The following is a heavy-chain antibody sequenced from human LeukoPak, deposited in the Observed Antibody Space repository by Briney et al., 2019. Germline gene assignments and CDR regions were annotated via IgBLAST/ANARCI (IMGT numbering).Heavy chain of an antibody. CDR1: GGSISSGGYF. D-gene: IGHD4-11*01. Sequence: SETLSLTCTVSGGSISSGGYFWSWIRQPVGKGLEWIGRIYNAGSTNYNPSLQGRVTISVDTSKNQFSLKLSSVTAADTAVYYCARRTMDYSFDYWGQGTLVTVSS. V-gene: IGHV4-61*02. CDR2: IYNAGST. J-gene: IGHJ4*02. CDR3: ARRTMDYSFDY.